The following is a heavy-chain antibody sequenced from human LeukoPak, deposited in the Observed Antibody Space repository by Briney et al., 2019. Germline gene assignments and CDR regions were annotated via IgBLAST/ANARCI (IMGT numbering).Heavy chain of an antibody. CDR3: ARLKCISTTCPSRYVMDV. Sequence: SETLSLTCSVSGGSISSYYWSWIRQPPGKGLEYIGYIYYSGSTNYNPSLKSRVTISVDTSNDQFSLNLTSVTAADTAVYYCARLKCISTTCPSRYVMDVWGQGTTVTVSS. V-gene: IGHV4-59*01. CDR1: GGSISSYY. CDR2: IYYSGST. D-gene: IGHD2-2*01. J-gene: IGHJ6*02.